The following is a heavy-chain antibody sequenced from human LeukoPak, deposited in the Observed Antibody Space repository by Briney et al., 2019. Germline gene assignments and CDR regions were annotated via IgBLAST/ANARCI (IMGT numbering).Heavy chain of an antibody. V-gene: IGHV4-30-2*02. J-gene: IGHJ3*02. CDR3: ARFYYDSSGYGFDS. D-gene: IGHD3-22*01. Sequence: SETLSLTCAVSGGSISSGGYSWSWIRQPPGKGLEWIGYIYHSGSTYYNPSLKSRVTISVDRSKNQFSLKLSSVTAADTAVYYCARFYYDSSGYGFDSWGQGTKVTVSS. CDR2: IYHSGST. CDR1: GGSISSGGYS.